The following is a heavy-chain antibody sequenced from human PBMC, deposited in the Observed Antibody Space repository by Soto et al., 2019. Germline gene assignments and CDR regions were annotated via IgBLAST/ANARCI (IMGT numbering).Heavy chain of an antibody. CDR3: TKEAMDRGVIGDY. CDR1: GFTFSNDG. D-gene: IGHD3-16*02. CDR2: ISYDGSRK. J-gene: IGHJ4*02. V-gene: IGHV3-30*18. Sequence: QVQLVEYGGGVVQPGRSLRLSCAASGFTFSNDGMHWVRQAPGKGLEWVAVISYDGSRKYYEDSVGGRFTISRDNSKNTLYLEMNSLRPEDTAVYYCTKEAMDRGVIGDYWGQGTLVTVSS.